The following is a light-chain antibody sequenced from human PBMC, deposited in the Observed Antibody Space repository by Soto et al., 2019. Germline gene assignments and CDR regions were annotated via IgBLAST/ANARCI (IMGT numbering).Light chain of an antibody. CDR1: QTITTY. J-gene: IGKJ1*01. CDR2: GAS. Sequence: DIQMTQSPSYLSASVGDRVTISCRASQTITTYLNWYQQKPGKAPQLLIYGASILQSGVPSRFTGSGSGTDFTLTISSLQPDDFATYHCQQTHSTPWTFGQGTKVEIK. CDR3: QQTHSTPWT. V-gene: IGKV1-39*01.